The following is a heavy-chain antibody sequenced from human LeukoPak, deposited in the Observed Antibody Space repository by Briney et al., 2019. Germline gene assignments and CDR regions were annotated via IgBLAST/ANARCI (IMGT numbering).Heavy chain of an antibody. Sequence: GGSLRLSCAASGFTFSNAWMSWVRRAPGKGLEWVSYISSSGSTIYYADSVKGRFTISRDNAKNSLYLQMNSLRAEDTAVYYCARLQQLLRGWFDPWGQGTLVTVSS. CDR1: GFTFSNAW. CDR2: ISSSGSTI. J-gene: IGHJ5*02. CDR3: ARLQQLLRGWFDP. D-gene: IGHD6-13*01. V-gene: IGHV3-11*01.